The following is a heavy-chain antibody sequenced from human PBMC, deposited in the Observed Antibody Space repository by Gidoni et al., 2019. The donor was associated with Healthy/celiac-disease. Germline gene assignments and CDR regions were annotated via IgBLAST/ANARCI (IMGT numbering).Heavy chain of an antibody. CDR2: IYYSGST. CDR3: ARVGDYGDQLDY. Sequence: QVQLQESGPGLVKPSEHLSLTCTVSGGSISRYFWSWIRQPPGKGLEWIGYIYYSGSTNYNPSLKSRVTISVDTSKNQFSLKLSSVTAADTAVYYCARVGDYGDQLDYWGQGTLVTVSS. D-gene: IGHD4-17*01. V-gene: IGHV4-59*01. J-gene: IGHJ4*02. CDR1: GGSISRYF.